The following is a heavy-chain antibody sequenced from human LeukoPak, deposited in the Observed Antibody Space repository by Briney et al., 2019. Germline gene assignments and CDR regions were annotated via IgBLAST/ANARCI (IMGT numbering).Heavy chain of an antibody. J-gene: IGHJ4*02. CDR3: ARDKVYCGGDCYSTYYFDY. CDR2: TIPIFGTA. Sequence: SVKVSCKASGGTFSSYAISWVRQAPGQGLEWMGRTIPIFGTANYAQKFQGRVTITTDESTSTAYMELSSLRSEDTAVYYCARDKVYCGGDCYSTYYFDYWGQGTLVTVSS. V-gene: IGHV1-69*05. CDR1: GGTFSSYA. D-gene: IGHD2-21*02.